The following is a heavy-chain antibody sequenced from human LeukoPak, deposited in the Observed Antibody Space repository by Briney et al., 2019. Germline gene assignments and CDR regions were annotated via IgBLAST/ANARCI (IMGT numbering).Heavy chain of an antibody. V-gene: IGHV1-18*01. CDR3: ARRFGESNDY. J-gene: IGHJ4*02. D-gene: IGHD3-10*01. CDR1: VYTFTSYV. CDR2: VSAYNGNT. Sequence: GASVTVSCMPSVYTFTSYVLSWLRQAPPQEREWMEWVSAYNGNTNYAQNLQGRVTMTTDTSTSTAYMELRSLRSDDTAVYYCARRFGESNDYWGQGTLVTVSS.